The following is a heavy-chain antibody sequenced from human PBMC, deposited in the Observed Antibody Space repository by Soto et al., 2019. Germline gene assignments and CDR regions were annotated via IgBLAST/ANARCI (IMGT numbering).Heavy chain of an antibody. J-gene: IGHJ4*02. Sequence: GGSLRLSCAASGLTFSRYAMTWVRQAPGKGLEWVSAMSGGGETTYYADPVKGRFTISRDNSRNTLYLQMNSLRAEDTAAYYCAKWHTYYYDSRGFSGFDCWGRGTLVTVSS. CDR1: GLTFSRYA. CDR2: MSGGGETT. D-gene: IGHD3-22*01. CDR3: AKWHTYYYDSRGFSGFDC. V-gene: IGHV3-23*01.